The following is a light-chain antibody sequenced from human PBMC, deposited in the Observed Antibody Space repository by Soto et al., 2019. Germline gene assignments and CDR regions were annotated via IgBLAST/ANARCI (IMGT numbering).Light chain of an antibody. J-gene: IGKJ2*01. Sequence: DFVMTQAPDSLAVSLGERDTINCKSSQSVLYNSNNKNHLGWFQQKPGHPPKLLIYGASFRPSGVPDRFSGSGSGTDFTLTISSLQAEDVSVYYCQQYYSIPFTFGQGTKLEI. CDR1: QSVLYNSNNKNH. CDR2: GAS. CDR3: QQYYSIPFT. V-gene: IGKV4-1*01.